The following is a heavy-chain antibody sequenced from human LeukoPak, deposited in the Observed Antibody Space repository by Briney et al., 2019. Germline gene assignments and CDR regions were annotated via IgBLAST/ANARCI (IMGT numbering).Heavy chain of an antibody. D-gene: IGHD6-6*01. J-gene: IGHJ4*02. Sequence: PGGSLRLSCAASGFTFSNYAMSWVRQAPGKGLEWVSVMSSGGYSEYYSDSVRGRFTISRDNSKDTLYLQMNSLRAEDTAVYYCARGLSGYASSLGYWGQGTLVTVSA. V-gene: IGHV3-23*01. CDR3: ARGLSGYASSLGY. CDR1: GFTFSNYA. CDR2: MSSGGYSE.